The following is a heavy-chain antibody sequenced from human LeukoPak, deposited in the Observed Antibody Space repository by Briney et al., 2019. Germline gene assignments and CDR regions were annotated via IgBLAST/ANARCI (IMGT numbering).Heavy chain of an antibody. CDR1: GGSISSGDYY. D-gene: IGHD4-17*01. V-gene: IGHV4-30-4*01. J-gene: IGHJ4*02. Sequence: PSETLSLTCTVSGGSISSGDYYWSWIRQPPGKGLEWIGYIYYSGSTYYNPSLKSRVTISVDTSKNQFSLKLSSVTAADTAVYYYAREAYGDYVVYWGQGTLVTVSS. CDR2: IYYSGST. CDR3: AREAYGDYVVY.